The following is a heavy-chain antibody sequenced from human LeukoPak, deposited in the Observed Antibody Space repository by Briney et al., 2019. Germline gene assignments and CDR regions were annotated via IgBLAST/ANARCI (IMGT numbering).Heavy chain of an antibody. Sequence: VASVKVSCKASGYTFTGYYMHWVRQAPGQGLEWMGWINPNSGGTNYAQKFQGWVTMTRDTSISTAYMELCRLRSDDTAVYYCARDELRGNFDYWGQGTLVTVSS. CDR3: ARDELRGNFDY. D-gene: IGHD1-26*01. J-gene: IGHJ4*02. CDR1: GYTFTGYY. CDR2: INPNSGGT. V-gene: IGHV1-2*04.